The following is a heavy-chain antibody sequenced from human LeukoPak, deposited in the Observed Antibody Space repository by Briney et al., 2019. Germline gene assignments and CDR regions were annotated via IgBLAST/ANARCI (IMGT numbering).Heavy chain of an antibody. J-gene: IGHJ3*02. D-gene: IGHD2-2*01. V-gene: IGHV3-48*01. Sequence: GGSLRLSCAASGVIFSTSSMNWVRQAPGKGLEWVSCIGSGGSPIYYADSVKGRFTISRDNSKNTLYLQMNSLRAEDTAVYYCASEGYLGAFDIWGQGTMVTVSS. CDR1: GVIFSTSS. CDR3: ASEGYLGAFDI. CDR2: IGSGGSPI.